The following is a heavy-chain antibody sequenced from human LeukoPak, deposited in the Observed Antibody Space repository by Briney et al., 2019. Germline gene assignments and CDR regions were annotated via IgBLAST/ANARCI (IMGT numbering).Heavy chain of an antibody. CDR1: GGTFSSYA. J-gene: IGHJ4*02. V-gene: IGHV1-69*13. Sequence: SVKVSCKASGGTFSSYAISWVRQAPGQGLEWMGGIIPIFGTANYAQKFQGRVTITADESTSTAYMELSSLRSEDTAVYYCARGPYYGSGSYYNQADYWGQGTLVTVSS. D-gene: IGHD3-10*01. CDR2: IIPIFGTA. CDR3: ARGPYYGSGSYYNQADY.